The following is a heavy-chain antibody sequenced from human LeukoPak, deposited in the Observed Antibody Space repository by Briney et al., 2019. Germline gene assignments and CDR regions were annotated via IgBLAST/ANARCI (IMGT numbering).Heavy chain of an antibody. CDR2: ISWDGGST. J-gene: IGHJ5*02. Sequence: GGSLRLSCAASGFTFDDYAMHWVRQAPGKGLEWVSLISWDGGSTYYADSVKGRFTISRDNSKNSLYLQMNSLRAEDTAVYYCARITMSRFDPWGQGTLVTVS. D-gene: IGHD3-10*02. CDR3: ARITMSRFDP. V-gene: IGHV3-43D*03. CDR1: GFTFDDYA.